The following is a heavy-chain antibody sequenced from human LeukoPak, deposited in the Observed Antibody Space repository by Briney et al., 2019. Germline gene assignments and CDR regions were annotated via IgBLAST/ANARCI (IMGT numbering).Heavy chain of an antibody. Sequence: PSETLSLTCTVSGGSISSYYWSWIRQPPGKGLEWIGYIYYSGSTNYNPSLKSRVTISVDTSKNQFPLKLSSVTAADTAVYYCARGRAVAGIYYYYYGMDVWGQGTTVTVSS. CDR1: GGSISSYY. CDR3: ARGRAVAGIYYYYYGMDV. D-gene: IGHD6-19*01. V-gene: IGHV4-59*01. CDR2: IYYSGST. J-gene: IGHJ6*02.